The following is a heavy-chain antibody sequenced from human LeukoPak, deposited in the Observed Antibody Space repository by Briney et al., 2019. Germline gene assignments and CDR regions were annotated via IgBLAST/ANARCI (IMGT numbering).Heavy chain of an antibody. CDR2: ISYDGSNK. J-gene: IGHJ4*02. D-gene: IGHD5-18*01. CDR3: AKDKRTWIQLWLLDY. Sequence: GGSLRLSCAASGFSFSSYGMHWVPQAPGKGMEWVAVISYDGSNKYYADSVKGRFTISRDNSKNTLYLQMNSLRAEDTAVYYCAKDKRTWIQLWLLDYWGQGTLVTVSS. CDR1: GFSFSSYG. V-gene: IGHV3-30*18.